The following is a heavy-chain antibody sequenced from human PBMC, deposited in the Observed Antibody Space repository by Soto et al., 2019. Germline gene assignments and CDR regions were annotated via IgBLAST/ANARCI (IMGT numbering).Heavy chain of an antibody. CDR2: ISSYDST. J-gene: IGHJ4*02. V-gene: IGHV3-53*01. CDR3: ATGPQRNSIYFY. Sequence: GASVKVSCKASRYTFSSYGISWVRQAPGKGLEWIAVISSYDSTHYADSVTGRFTISRDSSENTVFLQMNSLRAEDTAIYYCATGPQRNSIYFYWGQGTMVTVSS. CDR1: RYTFSSYG. D-gene: IGHD1-7*01.